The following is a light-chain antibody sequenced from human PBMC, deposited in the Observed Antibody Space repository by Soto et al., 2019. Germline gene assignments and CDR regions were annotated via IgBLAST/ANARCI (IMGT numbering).Light chain of an antibody. CDR2: GAS. CDR3: LQYNDWTRT. CDR1: QSVSSN. J-gene: IGKJ5*01. Sequence: DIVLTQSPGTLSLSPGERATLYCRASQSVSSNHLAWYQKKPCQAPRILIYGASTRATDIPARFSGSGSGTEFTLTISKLQSEDFAVYECLQYNDWTRTVGQGTRLEIK. V-gene: IGKV3-15*01.